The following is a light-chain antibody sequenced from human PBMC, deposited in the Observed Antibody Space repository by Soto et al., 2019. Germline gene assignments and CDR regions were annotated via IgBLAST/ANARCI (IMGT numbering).Light chain of an antibody. CDR1: QGISNY. CDR3: AKYNSAYPWR. V-gene: IGKV1-27*01. CDR2: AAS. Sequence: DIQMTQSPSSLSASVGDRVTITCRASQGISNYLAWYQQKPGKVPKLLIYAASTLESGVPSRFSGSGSGGDFTRNITSLQTEELAAYYCAKYNSAYPWRFGPGTKVEIK. J-gene: IGKJ1*01.